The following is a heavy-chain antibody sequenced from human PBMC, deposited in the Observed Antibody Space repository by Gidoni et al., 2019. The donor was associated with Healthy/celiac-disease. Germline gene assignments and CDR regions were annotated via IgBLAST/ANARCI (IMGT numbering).Heavy chain of an antibody. Sequence: QVQLVESGGGVVQPGRSLRLPCAASGLTFSRHGMHWVRQAPGKGLEWFAVIPDDVSNKYYADSVKGRFTISRDNSKNTLYLQMNSLRAEDTAVYYWAKDRSIAARPDYYYYGMDVWGQGTTVTVSS. CDR2: IPDDVSNK. V-gene: IGHV3-30*18. J-gene: IGHJ6*02. CDR3: AKDRSIAARPDYYYYGMDV. CDR1: GLTFSRHG. D-gene: IGHD6-6*01.